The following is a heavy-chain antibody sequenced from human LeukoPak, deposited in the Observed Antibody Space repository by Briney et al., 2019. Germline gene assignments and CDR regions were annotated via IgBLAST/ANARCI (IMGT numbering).Heavy chain of an antibody. CDR2: ISWNSGSI. J-gene: IGHJ4*02. CDR1: GFTFDDYA. CDR3: ARHRTASDY. Sequence: GGSLRLSCAASGFTFDDYAMHWVRQAPGKGLEWVSGISWNSGSIGYADSVKGRFTISRDNAKNSLYLQMNSLRAEDTAVYYCARHRTASDYWGQGTLVTVSS. V-gene: IGHV3-9*01. D-gene: IGHD4-17*01.